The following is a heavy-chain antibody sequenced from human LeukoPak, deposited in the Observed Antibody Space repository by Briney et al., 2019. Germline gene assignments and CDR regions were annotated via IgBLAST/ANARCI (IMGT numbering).Heavy chain of an antibody. CDR2: ITSDGKLT. D-gene: IGHD2/OR15-2a*01. CDR3: ASLLEA. Sequence: PGGSLRLSCAASGFRFSDTWMHWVRQVPGKGLVWVSRITSDGKLTAYADSVKGRFTISRDNAKNILYLQMNSLRVEDTAVYYCASLLEAWGQGTLVTVSS. CDR1: GFRFSDTW. V-gene: IGHV3-74*01. J-gene: IGHJ5*02.